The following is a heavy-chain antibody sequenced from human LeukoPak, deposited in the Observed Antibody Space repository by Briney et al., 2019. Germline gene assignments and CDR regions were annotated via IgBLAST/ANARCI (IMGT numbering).Heavy chain of an antibody. CDR3: ARDRNPTPFTFGGVIAPGY. D-gene: IGHD3-16*02. CDR1: GFTFSSYG. J-gene: IGHJ4*02. CDR2: ISGSGGST. Sequence: GGTLRLSCAASGFTFSSYGMSWVRQAPGKGLEWVSAISGSGGSTYYADSVKGRFTISRDNSKNTLFLQLSSLRAEDTAVYYCARDRNPTPFTFGGVIAPGYWGQGTLVTVSS. V-gene: IGHV3-23*01.